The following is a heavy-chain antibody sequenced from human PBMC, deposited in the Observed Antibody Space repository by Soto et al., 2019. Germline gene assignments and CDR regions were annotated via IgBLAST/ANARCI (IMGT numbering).Heavy chain of an antibody. CDR2: IYYSGST. CDR1: GGSISSGGYY. CDR3: ARDLEGGGSPPDV. V-gene: IGHV4-31*03. J-gene: IGHJ4*02. Sequence: SETLSLTCTVSGGSISSGGYYWNWIRQHPGKGLEWIGYIYYSGSTSYNPSLKSRVTISVGTSKNQFSLKLSSVTAADTAVYYWARDLEGGGSPPDVWGQGTRVTVSS. D-gene: IGHD2-15*01.